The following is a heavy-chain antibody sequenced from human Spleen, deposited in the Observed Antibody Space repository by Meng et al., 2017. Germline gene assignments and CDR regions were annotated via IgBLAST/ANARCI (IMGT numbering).Heavy chain of an antibody. V-gene: IGHV4-34*01. D-gene: IGHD4-11*01. Sequence: QTQLQQWCVGLVKPSETLSLTCVVSGGSFSDYYWSWIRQPPGKGLEWIGEINHSGSTNYNPSLESRATISVDTSQNNLSLKLSSVTAADSAVYYCARGPTTMAHDFDYWGQGTLVTVSS. CDR1: GGSFSDYY. CDR3: ARGPTTMAHDFDY. J-gene: IGHJ4*02. CDR2: INHSGST.